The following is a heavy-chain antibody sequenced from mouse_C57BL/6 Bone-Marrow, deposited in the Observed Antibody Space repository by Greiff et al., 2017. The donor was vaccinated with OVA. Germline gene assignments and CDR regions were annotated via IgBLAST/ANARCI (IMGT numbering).Heavy chain of an antibody. D-gene: IGHD2-5*01. CDR1: GYSFTIYY. Sequence: QVQLQQSGPELVKPGASVKISCKASGYSFTIYYIHWVKQRPGKGLEWIGWIYPGSVKTKYNEKFKGKATLTADTSSSTAYMQLSSLTSEDSAVYYCARSNYGGLAMDYWGQGTSVTVSS. CDR2: IYPGSVKT. CDR3: ARSNYGGLAMDY. V-gene: IGHV1-66*01. J-gene: IGHJ4*01.